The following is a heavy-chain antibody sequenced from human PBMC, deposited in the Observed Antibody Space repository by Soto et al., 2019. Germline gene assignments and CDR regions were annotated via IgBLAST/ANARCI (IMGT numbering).Heavy chain of an antibody. CDR2: IYSQADGGAT. V-gene: IGHV3-15*07. Sequence: EVQLVESGGGLVKPGGSLRLSCAGTGFTFSNAWMNWVRQAPGKGLELVGGIYSQADGGATEYAATVKGRLAISRDDSKNMVHLLMNSLETEDTAVYYCCTGRNFYYWGHGTPVTVSP. CDR3: CTGRNFYY. CDR1: GFTFSNAW. J-gene: IGHJ4*01.